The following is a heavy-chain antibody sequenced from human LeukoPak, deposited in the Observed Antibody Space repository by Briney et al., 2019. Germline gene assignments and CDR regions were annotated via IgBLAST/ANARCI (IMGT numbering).Heavy chain of an antibody. V-gene: IGHV4-31*03. D-gene: IGHD4-17*01. CDR1: GGSISSGGYY. CDR2: IYYSGST. Sequence: SETLSLTCTVSGGSISSGGYYWSWIRQHPGKGLEWIGYIYYSGSTYYNPSLKSRVTISVDTSKNQFSLKLNSVTAADTAVYYCARGRSDYDPEVYFDYWGQGTLVTVSS. J-gene: IGHJ4*02. CDR3: ARGRSDYDPEVYFDY.